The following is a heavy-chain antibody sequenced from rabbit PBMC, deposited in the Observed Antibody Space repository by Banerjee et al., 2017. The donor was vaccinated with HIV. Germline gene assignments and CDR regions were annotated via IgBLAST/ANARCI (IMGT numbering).Heavy chain of an antibody. CDR3: ARGVAGYGWSTRLDL. CDR1: GFSFTNKYV. Sequence: QEQLEESGGDLVKPEGSLTLTCTASGFSFTNKYVMCWVRQAPGKGLEWIACMDTGNTVYANWAKGRFTISKTSSTTMTLQMTSLTAADTATYFCARGVAGYGWSTRLDLWGPGTLVTVS. CDR2: MDTGNT. J-gene: IGHJ6*01. D-gene: IGHD6-1*01. V-gene: IGHV1S45*01.